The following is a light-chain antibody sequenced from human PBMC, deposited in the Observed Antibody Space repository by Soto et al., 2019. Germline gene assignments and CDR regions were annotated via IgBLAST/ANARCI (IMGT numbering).Light chain of an antibody. Sequence: EIVMTQSPATLSVSPGDRATLSCRASQSVSSNLAWYQQKPGQPPRLLIYGASTRATGIPARFSGSGSGTEFTLNISSLQSEDFAVYSCQQYNNWPPLTFGGGTKVEIK. CDR1: QSVSSN. J-gene: IGKJ4*01. V-gene: IGKV3-15*01. CDR2: GAS. CDR3: QQYNNWPPLT.